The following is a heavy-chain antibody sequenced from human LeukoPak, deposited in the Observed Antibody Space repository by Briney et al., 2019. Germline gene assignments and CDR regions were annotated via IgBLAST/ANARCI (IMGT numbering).Heavy chain of an antibody. CDR3: ARDKRWLVLTSNYYGMDV. CDR1: GYTFTSYG. D-gene: IGHD6-19*01. V-gene: IGHV1-18*01. Sequence: ALVKVSCKASGYTFTSYGISWVRQAPGQGLEWMGWISAYNGNTNYAQKLQGRVTMTTDTSTSTAYMEMRSLRSDGTAVYYCARDKRWLVLTSNYYGMDVWGQGTTVTVSS. J-gene: IGHJ6*02. CDR2: ISAYNGNT.